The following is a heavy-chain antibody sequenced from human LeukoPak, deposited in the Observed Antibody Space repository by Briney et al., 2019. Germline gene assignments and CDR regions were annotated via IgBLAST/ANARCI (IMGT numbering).Heavy chain of an antibody. CDR3: TRDLMDYDVSTGLHHYYMDV. V-gene: IGHV3-66*01. J-gene: IGHJ6*02. Sequence: GGSLRLSCAASGFTVSSNYMSWVRQAPGKGLEWVSVIYSGGSTYYADSVKGRFTISRDNSKNTLYLQMNSLRVEDTAVYYCTRDLMDYDVSTGLHHYYMDVWGQGTTVTVSS. D-gene: IGHD3-9*01. CDR1: GFTVSSNY. CDR2: IYSGGST.